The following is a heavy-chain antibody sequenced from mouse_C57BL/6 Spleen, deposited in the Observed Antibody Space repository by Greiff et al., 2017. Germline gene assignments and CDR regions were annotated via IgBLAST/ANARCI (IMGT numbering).Heavy chain of an antibody. CDR1: GFTFSSYA. J-gene: IGHJ2*01. CDR2: ISDGGSYT. D-gene: IGHD1-1*01. Sequence: EVQLVESGGGLVKPGGSLKLSCAASGFTFSSYAMSWVRQTPEKRLEWVATISDGGSYTYYPDNVKGRFTISRDNAKNNLYLQMSHLKSEDTAMYYCARDGSSYGYLDYWGQGTTLTVSS. V-gene: IGHV5-4*01. CDR3: ARDGSSYGYLDY.